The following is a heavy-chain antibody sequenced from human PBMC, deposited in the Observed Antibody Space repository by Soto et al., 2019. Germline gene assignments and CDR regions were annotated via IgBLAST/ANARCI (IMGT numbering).Heavy chain of an antibody. CDR2: VYYSGIT. Sequence: SETLALTCTVSGGSIIRSDTYYCGWIRQPPGKGLEWIGSVYYSGITYYNPSLRSRVTISVDTSNNQFSLKLSSVTAADTAVYYCARHWGDYYDSSGYDNAFDIWGQGTMVTV. V-gene: IGHV4-39*01. D-gene: IGHD3-22*01. J-gene: IGHJ3*02. CDR3: ARHWGDYYDSSGYDNAFDI. CDR1: GGSIIRSDTYY.